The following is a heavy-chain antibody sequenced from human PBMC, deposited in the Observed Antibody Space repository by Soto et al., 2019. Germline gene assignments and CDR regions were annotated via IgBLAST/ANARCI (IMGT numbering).Heavy chain of an antibody. J-gene: IGHJ3*02. D-gene: IGHD2-15*01. CDR2: IYPGDSDT. CDR1: GYSFTSYW. V-gene: IGHV5-51*01. CDR3: ARQAQYGYGSDAFDI. Sequence: GESLKISCKGSGYSFTSYWIGWVRQMPGKGLEWMGIIYPGDSDTRYSPSFQGQVTISADKSISTAYLQWSSLKASDTAMYYCARQAQYGYGSDAFDIWGQGTMVTVSS.